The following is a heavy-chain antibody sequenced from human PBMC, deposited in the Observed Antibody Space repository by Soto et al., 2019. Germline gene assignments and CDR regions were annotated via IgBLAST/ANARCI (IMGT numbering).Heavy chain of an antibody. V-gene: IGHV4-61*01. J-gene: IGHJ4*02. Sequence: PSETLSRTCTVSGDAVSSDNYYWTWIRQPPGKGLEWIGYIYSSGSTNYNPSLKSRVTISVDTSRNQFSLKLTSVTAADTAVYYCARDIRGYSRAFDYWGQGTLVTVSS. CDR1: GDAVSSDNYY. D-gene: IGHD5-18*01. CDR2: IYSSGST. CDR3: ARDIRGYSRAFDY.